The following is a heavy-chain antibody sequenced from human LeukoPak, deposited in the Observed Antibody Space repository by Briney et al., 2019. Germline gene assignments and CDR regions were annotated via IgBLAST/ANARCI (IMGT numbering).Heavy chain of an antibody. CDR3: ARQLVMDSSNWFDP. CDR2: IYYSGST. Sequence: SETLSLTCTDPGGSISSSYWSWIRQPPGKGLEWIGYIYYSGSTNYNPPLKSRVTISVDTSKNQYSLKLSSVTAADTAVYYCARQLVMDSSNWFDPWGQGTLVTVST. V-gene: IGHV4-59*08. J-gene: IGHJ5*02. D-gene: IGHD3-9*01. CDR1: GGSISSSY.